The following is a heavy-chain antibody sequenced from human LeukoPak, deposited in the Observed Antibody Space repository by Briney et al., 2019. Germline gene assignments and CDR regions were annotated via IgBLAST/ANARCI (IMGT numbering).Heavy chain of an antibody. CDR3: AKDFRARGYSYGSYYFDY. J-gene: IGHJ4*02. V-gene: IGHV3-23*01. CDR1: GFTFSSYA. CDR2: ISGSGGST. Sequence: GGSLRLSCAAPGFTFSSYAMSWVRQAPGKGLEWVSAISGSGGSTYYADSVKGRFTISRDNSKNTLYLQMNSLRAEDTAVYYCAKDFRARGYSYGSYYFDYWGQGTLVTVSS. D-gene: IGHD5-18*01.